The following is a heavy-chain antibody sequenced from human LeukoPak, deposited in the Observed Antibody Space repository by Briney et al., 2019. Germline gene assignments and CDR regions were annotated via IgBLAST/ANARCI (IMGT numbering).Heavy chain of an antibody. Sequence: SETLSLTCAVYGGSFSGYYWSWIRQPPGKGLEWIGEINHSGSTNYNPSLKSRVTISVDTSKNQFSLKLSSVTAADTAVYYCARGMSLYSSSWRFDPWGQGTLVTVSA. CDR1: GGSFSGYY. V-gene: IGHV4-34*01. D-gene: IGHD6-13*01. J-gene: IGHJ5*02. CDR2: INHSGST. CDR3: ARGMSLYSSSWRFDP.